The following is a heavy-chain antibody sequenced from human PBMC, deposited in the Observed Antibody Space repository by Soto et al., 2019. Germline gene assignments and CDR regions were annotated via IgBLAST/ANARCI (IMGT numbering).Heavy chain of an antibody. V-gene: IGHV1-69*13. CDR2: IIPIFGTA. CDR1: GGTFSSYA. D-gene: IGHD3-3*01. J-gene: IGHJ6*02. CDR3: ARGLRFLEWFPTPYYYYGMDV. Sequence: SVKVSCKASGGTFSSYAISWVRQAPGQGLEWMGGIIPIFGTANYAQKFQGRVTITADESTSTAYMELSSLRSEDTAVYYCARGLRFLEWFPTPYYYYGMDVWGQGTTVTVS.